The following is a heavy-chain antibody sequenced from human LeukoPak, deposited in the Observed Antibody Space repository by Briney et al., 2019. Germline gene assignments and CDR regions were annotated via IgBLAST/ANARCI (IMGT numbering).Heavy chain of an antibody. V-gene: IGHV4-34*01. CDR2: INHSGST. CDR3: ASLPQRGYSYVTDY. D-gene: IGHD5-18*01. Sequence: SETLSLTCAVYGVSFSGYYWSWIRQPPGKGLEWIGEINHSGSTNYNPSLKSRVTISVDTSKNQFSLKLSSVTAADTAVYYCASLPQRGYSYVTDYWGQGTLVTVSS. CDR1: GVSFSGYY. J-gene: IGHJ4*02.